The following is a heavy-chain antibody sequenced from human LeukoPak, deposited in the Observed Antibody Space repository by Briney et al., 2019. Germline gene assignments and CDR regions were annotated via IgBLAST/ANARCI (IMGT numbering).Heavy chain of an antibody. CDR2: ISSSSSYI. Sequence: GGSLRLSCAASGFTFSSYSMNWVRQAPGKGLEWVSSISSSSSYIYYADSVKGRFTISRHNAKNSLYLQMNSLRAEDTAVYYCARVPAGVILMKDSFDNWGQGTMVTVSS. J-gene: IGHJ3*02. D-gene: IGHD3-16*02. CDR3: ARVPAGVILMKDSFDN. V-gene: IGHV3-21*01. CDR1: GFTFSSYS.